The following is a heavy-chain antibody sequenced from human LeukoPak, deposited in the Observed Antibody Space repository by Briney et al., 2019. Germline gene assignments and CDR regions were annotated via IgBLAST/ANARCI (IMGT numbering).Heavy chain of an antibody. CDR1: GGSISSYY. V-gene: IGHV4-59*08. CDR3: ARGGGPTLYYYYYGMDV. Sequence: SETLSLTCTVSGGSISSYYWSWIRQPPGKGLEWIGYIYYSGSTNYNPSLKSRVTISVDTSKNQFSPKLSSVTAADTAVYYCARGGGPTLYYYYYGMDVWGQGTTVTVSS. CDR2: IYYSGST. D-gene: IGHD3-16*01. J-gene: IGHJ6*02.